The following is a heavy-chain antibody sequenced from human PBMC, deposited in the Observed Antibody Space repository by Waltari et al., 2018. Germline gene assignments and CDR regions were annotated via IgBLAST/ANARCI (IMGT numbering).Heavy chain of an antibody. V-gene: IGHV4-34*01. D-gene: IGHD3-3*01. CDR3: ARANTIFGVVRTWYYMDV. J-gene: IGHJ6*03. CDR1: GGSFSGYY. Sequence: QVQLQPWGAGLLKPSETLSLNCVVYGGSFSGYYWSWIRQPPGKGLEWIGEINQSGRTNHNPSLKSRVTISIDTSKNQISLKLRSVTAADTAVYYCARANTIFGVVRTWYYMDVWGKGTTVTVSS. CDR2: INQSGRT.